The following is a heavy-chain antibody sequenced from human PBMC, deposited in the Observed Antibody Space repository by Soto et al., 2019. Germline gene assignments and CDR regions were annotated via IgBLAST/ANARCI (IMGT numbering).Heavy chain of an antibody. CDR2: INPIGGSP. CDR3: ARELGGTSEAVF. J-gene: IGHJ4*02. V-gene: IGHV1-46*01. CDR1: GYTFTNYH. D-gene: IGHD2-2*01. Sequence: GASVKVSCKASGYTFTNYHIRWVRQAPGQGLEWMGMINPIGGSPNYAQKFQGRLAITRDTSTTTVYMELSSLTSEDTAMYFCARELGGTSEAVFWGQGTLVTVSS.